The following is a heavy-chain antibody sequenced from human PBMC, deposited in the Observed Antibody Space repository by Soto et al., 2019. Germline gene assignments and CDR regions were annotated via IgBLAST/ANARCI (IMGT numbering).Heavy chain of an antibody. V-gene: IGHV4-30-4*01. Sequence: ASETLSLTCTVSGGSISSGDYYWSWIRQPPGKGLEWIGYIYYSGSTYYNPSHKSRVTISVDTSKNQFSLKLSSVTAADTAVYYCARTGYSSGWYTEAYNWFDPWGQGTLVTVSS. CDR1: GGSISSGDYY. CDR2: IYYSGST. D-gene: IGHD6-19*01. J-gene: IGHJ5*02. CDR3: ARTGYSSGWYTEAYNWFDP.